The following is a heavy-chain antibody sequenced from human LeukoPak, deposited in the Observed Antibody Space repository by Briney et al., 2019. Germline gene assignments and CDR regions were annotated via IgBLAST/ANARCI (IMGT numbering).Heavy chain of an antibody. J-gene: IGHJ4*02. CDR1: GFTFSSYS. CDR2: ISSSSSYI. D-gene: IGHD3-3*01. V-gene: IGHV3-21*01. CDR3: ARTDDFWSGYYSEFDY. Sequence: PGGSLRLSCAASGFTFSSYSMNWIRQAPGKGLEWVSSISSSSSYIYYADSVKGRFTISRDNAKNSLYLQMNSLRAEDTAVYYCARTDDFWSGYYSEFDYWGQGTLVTVSS.